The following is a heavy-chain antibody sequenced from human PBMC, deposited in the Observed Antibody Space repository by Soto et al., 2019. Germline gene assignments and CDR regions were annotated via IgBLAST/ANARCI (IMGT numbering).Heavy chain of an antibody. CDR3: ARYGSRYSYLDY. Sequence: QVQLQESGPGLVKPSETLSLTSTVSGGSISSYYWSWIRQPAGKGLEWIRRIYTSGSTNYNPSLKGRVTMSVDTSKYQFSLKLSSLTAAGTAVYYCARYGSRYSYLDYWGQGTLVTVSS. D-gene: IGHD5-18*01. V-gene: IGHV4-4*07. J-gene: IGHJ4*02. CDR1: GGSISSYY. CDR2: IYTSGST.